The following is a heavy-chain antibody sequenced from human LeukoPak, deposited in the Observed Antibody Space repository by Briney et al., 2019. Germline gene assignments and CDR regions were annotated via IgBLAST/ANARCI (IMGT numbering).Heavy chain of an antibody. Sequence: ASVEVSCKASGYTFTSYDINWVRQATGQGLEWMGWMNPNSGNTGYAQKFQGRVTITADKSTSTAYMELSSLRSEDTAVYYCARGRWLVDDAFDIWGQGTMVTVSS. CDR1: GYTFTSYD. CDR2: MNPNSGNT. J-gene: IGHJ3*02. V-gene: IGHV1-8*03. D-gene: IGHD6-19*01. CDR3: ARGRWLVDDAFDI.